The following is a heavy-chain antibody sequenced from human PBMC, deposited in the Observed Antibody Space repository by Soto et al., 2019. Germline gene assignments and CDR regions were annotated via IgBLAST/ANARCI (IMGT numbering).Heavy chain of an antibody. CDR2: INHSGST. D-gene: IGHD3-3*01. Sequence: SETLSLTCAVYGGSFSGYYWSWIRQPPGKGLEWIGEINHSGSTNYNPSLKSRVTISVDTSKNQFSLKLSSVTAADTAVYYCAGTRITIFGVVIKAFDYWGQGTLVTVSS. CDR1: GGSFSGYY. V-gene: IGHV4-34*01. CDR3: AGTRITIFGVVIKAFDY. J-gene: IGHJ4*02.